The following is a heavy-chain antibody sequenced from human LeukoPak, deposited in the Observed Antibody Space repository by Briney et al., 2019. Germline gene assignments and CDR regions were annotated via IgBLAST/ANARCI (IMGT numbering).Heavy chain of an antibody. V-gene: IGHV3-23*01. Sequence: GGSLRLSCAASGFTFSTYTMYWVRHAPGKGLEWVSIIGSSGGGIHYADSVKGRFTISRDNSKNTLYLQMNSLRAEDTAVYYRARESLRSGGAFDIWGQGTMVTVSS. CDR1: GFTFSTYT. CDR2: IGSSGGGI. D-gene: IGHD6-19*01. J-gene: IGHJ3*02. CDR3: ARESLRSGGAFDI.